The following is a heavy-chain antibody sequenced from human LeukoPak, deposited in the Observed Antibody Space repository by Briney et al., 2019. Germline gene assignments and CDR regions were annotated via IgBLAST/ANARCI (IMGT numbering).Heavy chain of an antibody. J-gene: IGHJ4*02. CDR2: IIPIFGTA. V-gene: IGHV1-69*13. CDR1: GGTFSSYA. Sequence: ASVKVSCEASGGTFSSYAISWVRQAPGQGLEWMGGIIPIFGTANYAQKFQGRVTITADESTSTAYMELSSLRSEDTAVYYCARGEMATTWPFDYWGQGTLVTVSS. CDR3: ARGEMATTWPFDY. D-gene: IGHD5-24*01.